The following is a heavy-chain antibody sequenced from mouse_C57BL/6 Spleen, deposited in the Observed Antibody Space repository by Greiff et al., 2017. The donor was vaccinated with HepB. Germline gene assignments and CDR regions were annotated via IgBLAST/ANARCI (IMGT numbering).Heavy chain of an antibody. CDR3: ATYGNFAY. CDR2: ISYDGSN. Sequence: EVKLMESGPGLVKPSQSLSLTCSVTGYSITSGYYWNWIRQVPGNKLEWMGYISYDGSNNYNPSLKNRISITRDTSKNQFFLKLNSVTTEDTATYYCATYGNFAYWGQGTLVTVSA. D-gene: IGHD2-1*01. V-gene: IGHV3-6*01. J-gene: IGHJ3*01. CDR1: GYSITSGYY.